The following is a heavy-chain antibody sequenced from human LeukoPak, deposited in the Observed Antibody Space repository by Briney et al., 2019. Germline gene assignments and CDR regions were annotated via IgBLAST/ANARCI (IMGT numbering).Heavy chain of an antibody. V-gene: IGHV1-69*05. D-gene: IGHD1-7*01. CDR2: IIPIFGTA. Sequence: SVKVSCKASGGAFSSYAISWVRQAPGQGLEWMGGIIPIFGTANYAQKFQGRVTITTDESTSTAYMELSSLRSEDTAVYYCARRRQEIIGGELILNWFDPWGEGTLVTVSS. J-gene: IGHJ5*02. CDR1: GGAFSSYA. CDR3: ARRRQEIIGGELILNWFDP.